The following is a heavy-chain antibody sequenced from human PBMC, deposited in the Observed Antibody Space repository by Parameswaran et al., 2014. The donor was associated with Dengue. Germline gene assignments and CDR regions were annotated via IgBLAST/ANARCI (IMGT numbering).Heavy chain of an antibody. J-gene: IGHJ6*04. CDR2: INPSGGST. CDR3: ARLDLYYYYGMEV. Sequence: WVRQAPGQGLEWMGMINPSGGSTSCAQKFQGRVTMTRDTSTSTVYMELSSLRSEDTAVYYCARLDLYYYYGMEVWAKDHGHRLL. D-gene: IGHD3/OR15-3a*01. V-gene: IGHV1-46*01.